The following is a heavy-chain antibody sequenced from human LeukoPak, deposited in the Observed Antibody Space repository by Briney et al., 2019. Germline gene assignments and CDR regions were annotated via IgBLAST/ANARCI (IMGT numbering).Heavy chain of an antibody. CDR2: INPSGAST. D-gene: IGHD5-24*01. CDR1: GYTVTSYY. Sequence: GASVKVSCKASGYTVTSYYMHWVRQAPGQGLEWMGIINPSGASTSYAQKFQGRVTMTRDTSTSTVYMELSSLRSEDTAVYYCARDRRDGDSYLPDYYYNGMDVWGQGTTVTVSS. V-gene: IGHV1-46*01. J-gene: IGHJ6*01. CDR3: ARDRRDGDSYLPDYYYNGMDV.